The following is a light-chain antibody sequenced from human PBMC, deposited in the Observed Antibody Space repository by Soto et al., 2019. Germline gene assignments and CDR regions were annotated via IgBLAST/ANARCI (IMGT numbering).Light chain of an antibody. V-gene: IGKV4-1*01. J-gene: IGKJ4*01. CDR1: QSVLYSSNNKNY. CDR3: QQYYSTPLT. CDR2: WAS. Sequence: DIVMTQSPDSLAVSLCESATIKFKSSQSVLYSSNNKNYLAWYQQKPGQPPKLLIYWASTRESGVPDRFSGSGSGTDFTLTISSLQAEDVAVYYCQQYYSTPLTFGGGTKVDI.